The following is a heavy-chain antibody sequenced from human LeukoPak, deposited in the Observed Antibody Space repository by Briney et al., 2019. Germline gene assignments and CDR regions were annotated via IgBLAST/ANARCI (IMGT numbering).Heavy chain of an antibody. CDR3: ARARYSYDLVY. CDR1: GYSVSSNSAT. J-gene: IGHJ4*02. D-gene: IGHD5-18*01. V-gene: IGHV6-1*01. CDR2: TYYRSKWYS. Sequence: SQTLSLTCAISGYSVSSNSATWNCIRQSPSRDLEWLGRTYYRSKWYSDLAVSVKSRITINPDTSKNQFTLQINSLTPEDTAVYFCARARYSYDLVYWGQGTLVTVSS.